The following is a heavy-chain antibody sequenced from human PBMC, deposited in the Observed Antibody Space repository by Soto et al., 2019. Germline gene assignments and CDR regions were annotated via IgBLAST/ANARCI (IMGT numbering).Heavy chain of an antibody. D-gene: IGHD3-22*01. Sequence: GGSMRLSCAASGFTFSSSAMSWVRQASGKGLEWVSAISGSGDRTYYADSAKGRFTISKYISRYSLFLQLDSLGVEDTAVYFCVKDDGGYPSTAPHWGQGTLVTVSS. CDR1: GFTFSSSA. J-gene: IGHJ4*02. V-gene: IGHV3-23*01. CDR2: ISGSGDRT. CDR3: VKDDGGYPSTAPH.